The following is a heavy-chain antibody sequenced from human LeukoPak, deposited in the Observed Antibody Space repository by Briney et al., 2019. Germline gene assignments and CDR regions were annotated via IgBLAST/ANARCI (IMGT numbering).Heavy chain of an antibody. V-gene: IGHV3-23*01. CDR2: ISNNGGYT. CDR3: ARDLKVYGDYGLENFDY. J-gene: IGHJ4*02. D-gene: IGHD4-17*01. CDR1: GFTFSSSA. Sequence: PGGSLRLSCAASGFTFSSSAMSWVRQAPGKGLEWVSAISNNGGYTYYADSVQGRFTISRDNSKNTLYLQMNSLRAEDTAVYYCARDLKVYGDYGLENFDYWGQGTLVTVSS.